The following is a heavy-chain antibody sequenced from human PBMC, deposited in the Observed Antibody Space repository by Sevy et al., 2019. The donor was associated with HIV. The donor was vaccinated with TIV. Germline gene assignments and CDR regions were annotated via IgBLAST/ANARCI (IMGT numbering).Heavy chain of an antibody. CDR3: ARTGSYADTYFYYYAMDV. CDR1: EFTFSSYW. CDR2: INQDGSEE. D-gene: IGHD3-16*01. J-gene: IGHJ6*02. Sequence: GGSLRLSCAASEFTFSSYWMTWVRQAPGKGLEWVANINQDGSEENYADSVKGRFTIFRDNAKKSLFLQMKSLRAEDTAVYHCARTGSYADTYFYYYAMDVWGQGTTVTVSS. V-gene: IGHV3-7*01.